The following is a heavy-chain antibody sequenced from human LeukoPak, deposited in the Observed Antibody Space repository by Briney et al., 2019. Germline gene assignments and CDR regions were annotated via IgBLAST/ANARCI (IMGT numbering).Heavy chain of an antibody. Sequence: SETLSLTCTVSGGSISSSNNYWGWIRQPPGKGLEWIGSIYHSGSTYYNPSLKSRVTISVDTSKNQFSLKLSSVTAADTALYYCAKGKLRLGELSFCFDYWGQGTLVTVSS. J-gene: IGHJ4*02. D-gene: IGHD3-16*02. CDR2: IYHSGST. CDR1: GGSISSSNNY. V-gene: IGHV4-39*07. CDR3: AKGKLRLGELSFCFDY.